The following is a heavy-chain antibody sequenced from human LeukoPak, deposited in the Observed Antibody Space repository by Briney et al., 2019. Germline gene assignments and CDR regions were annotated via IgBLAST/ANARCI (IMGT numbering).Heavy chain of an antibody. Sequence: PGGSLRLSCAASGFTFSDYYMSWIRQAPGKGLEWVSGISWNSGSIGYADSVKGRFTISRDNAKNSLYLQMDSLRAEDTALYYCAKGLRNYDILTGTDYWGQGTLVTVSS. D-gene: IGHD3-9*01. CDR2: ISWNSGSI. CDR1: GFTFSDYY. V-gene: IGHV3-9*01. J-gene: IGHJ4*02. CDR3: AKGLRNYDILTGTDY.